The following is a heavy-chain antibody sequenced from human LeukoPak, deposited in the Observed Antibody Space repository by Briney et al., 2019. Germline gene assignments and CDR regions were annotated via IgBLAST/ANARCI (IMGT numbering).Heavy chain of an antibody. D-gene: IGHD1-1*01. CDR1: GFTVNRDY. V-gene: IGHV3-53*01. CDR3: TRGSPTVSAGYN. Sequence: GESLRLSCAASGFTVNRDYMSWVRQSPGKGLEWVSVVYTDGRTFYADSVKGRFTISRDDSKNTVFLQMNSLRAEDTAIYFCTRGSPTVSAGYNWGRGTVVIVSS. J-gene: IGHJ4*02. CDR2: VYTDGRT.